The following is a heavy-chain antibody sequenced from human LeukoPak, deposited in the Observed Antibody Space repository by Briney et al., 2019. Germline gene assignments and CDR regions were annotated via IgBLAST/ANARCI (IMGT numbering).Heavy chain of an antibody. J-gene: IGHJ5*02. CDR3: ARDEGGITMVRGVPPNWFDP. CDR2: IYHRGTT. Sequence: SETLSLTCAVSGDSISSSHWRTWVRQPPGKGLEWIGEIYHRGTTNYNLSLKSRVTISVDTSKNQFSLKLSSVTAADTAVYYCARDEGGITMVRGVPPNWFDPWGQGTLVTVSS. V-gene: IGHV4-4*02. CDR1: GDSISSSHW. D-gene: IGHD3-10*01.